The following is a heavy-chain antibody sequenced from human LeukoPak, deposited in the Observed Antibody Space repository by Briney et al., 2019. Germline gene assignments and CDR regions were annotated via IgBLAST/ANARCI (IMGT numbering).Heavy chain of an antibody. CDR1: GFTFSSYA. CDR2: ISGSGGST. CDR3: AREGYYDSSGYYYEDY. D-gene: IGHD3-22*01. J-gene: IGHJ4*02. Sequence: GGSLRLSCAASGFTFSSYAMSWVRQAPGKGLEWVSAISGSGGSTYYADSVKGRFTISRDNSKNTLYLQMNSLRAEDTAVYYCAREGYYDSSGYYYEDYWGQGTLVTVSS. V-gene: IGHV3-23*01.